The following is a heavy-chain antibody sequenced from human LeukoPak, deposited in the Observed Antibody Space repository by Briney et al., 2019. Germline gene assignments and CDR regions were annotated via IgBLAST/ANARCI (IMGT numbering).Heavy chain of an antibody. V-gene: IGHV3-21*01. D-gene: IGHD3-22*01. CDR3: ASAQYYYDSSGFDY. CDR2: ISSSSSYI. J-gene: IGHJ4*02. CDR1: GFTFSSYS. Sequence: GGSLRLSCAASGFTFSSYSMNWVRQAPGKGLEWVSSISSSSSYIYYADSVKGRFTISRDNAKNSLYLQMNSLGAEDTAVYYCASAQYYYDSSGFDYWGQGTLVTVSS.